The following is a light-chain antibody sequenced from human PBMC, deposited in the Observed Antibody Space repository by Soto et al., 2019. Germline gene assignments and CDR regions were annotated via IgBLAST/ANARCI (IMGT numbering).Light chain of an antibody. CDR2: AAS. CDR1: QGISSY. V-gene: IGKV1-9*01. J-gene: IGKJ4*01. Sequence: DIQSTQSPSFLSASVGDRVTITCRASQGISSYLAWYQQKPGKAPKLLIYAASTLQSGVPSRFSGSGSGTEFTLTISSLQPEDFATYYCQQLNSYPFLTFGGGTKVEIK. CDR3: QQLNSYPFLT.